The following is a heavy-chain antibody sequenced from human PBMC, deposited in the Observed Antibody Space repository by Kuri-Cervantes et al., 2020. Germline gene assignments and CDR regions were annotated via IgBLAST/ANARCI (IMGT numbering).Heavy chain of an antibody. D-gene: IGHD2-2*01. J-gene: IGHJ4*02. V-gene: IGHV3-33*01. CDR3: ARVTQPAAVDY. CDR1: GFTFSSYG. CDR2: IWYDGSNK. Sequence: GESLKISCAASGFTFSSYGMHWVRQAPGKGLEWVAVIWYDGSNKYYADSVKGRFTISRDNAKNSLYLQMNSLRAEETAVYYCARVTQPAAVDYWGQGTLVTVSS.